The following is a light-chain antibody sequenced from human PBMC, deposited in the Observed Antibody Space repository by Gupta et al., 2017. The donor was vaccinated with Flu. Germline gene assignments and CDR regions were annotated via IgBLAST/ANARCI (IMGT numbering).Light chain of an antibody. V-gene: IGLV1-40*01. CDR1: SSNIGAGYD. Sequence: PVLTPPPSVSGAPAQRVTISCTVSSSNIGAGYDVHWYKQFPGPAPKPLIYGNSNRPSGVPDRFSGSKSGTSASLAITGLQAEDEADYYCQSYDSSLSGSVFGGGTKLTVL. CDR3: QSYDSSLSGSV. J-gene: IGLJ3*02. CDR2: GNS.